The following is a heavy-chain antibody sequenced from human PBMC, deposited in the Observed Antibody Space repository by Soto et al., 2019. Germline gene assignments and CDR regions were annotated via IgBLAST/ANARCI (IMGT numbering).Heavy chain of an antibody. CDR1: GGSISSSSYY. CDR2: IYYSGST. J-gene: IGHJ6*03. D-gene: IGHD6-13*01. Sequence: SETLSLTCTVSGGSISSSSYYWGWIRQPPGKGLEWIGSIYYSGSTYYNPPLKSRVTISVDTSKNQFSLKLSSVTAADTAVYYCARQGSSWSLGYYYMDVWGKGTTVTVSS. CDR3: ARQGSSWSLGYYYMDV. V-gene: IGHV4-39*01.